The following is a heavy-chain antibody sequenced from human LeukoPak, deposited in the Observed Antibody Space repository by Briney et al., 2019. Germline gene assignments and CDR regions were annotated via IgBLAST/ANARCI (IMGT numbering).Heavy chain of an antibody. CDR3: ARKWRSGGWYALYLDY. CDR1: GYTFTGYY. CDR2: INPNSGGT. J-gene: IGHJ4*02. D-gene: IGHD6-19*01. Sequence: GASVHVSCKASGYTFTGYYMNWVRQAPGQGLEWMGWINPNSGGTNYAQKLQGRVTMTRDPSIRTAYLELSRLRSDDTAVHYCARKWRSGGWYALYLDYWGQGTLVTVSS. V-gene: IGHV1-2*02.